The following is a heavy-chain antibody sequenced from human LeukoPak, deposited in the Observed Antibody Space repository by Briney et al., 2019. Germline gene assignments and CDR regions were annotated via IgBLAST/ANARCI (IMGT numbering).Heavy chain of an antibody. CDR3: AREQTAGRHSRQMYFYR. V-gene: IGHV3-53*01. D-gene: IGHD2-21*02. J-gene: IGHJ2*01. CDR1: GVTVSSNY. CDR2: IYSGGFT. Sequence: PGGSLRLSCPPSGVTVSSNYMRWVRQAPGKGLEWVSIIYSGGFTYYADSVKGRFSISRGNSKNILYLQMNSLRADDTAVYYCAREQTAGRHSRQMYFYRWGRVTLVTVSS.